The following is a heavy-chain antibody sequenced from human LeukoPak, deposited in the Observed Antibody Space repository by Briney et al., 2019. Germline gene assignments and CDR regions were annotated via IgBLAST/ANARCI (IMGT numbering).Heavy chain of an antibody. J-gene: IGHJ4*02. V-gene: IGHV1-8*02. CDR3: ARGRGGSSWCPNY. CDR1: GCTFTGYY. D-gene: IGHD6-13*01. Sequence: ASVKVSCKASGCTFTGYYMHWVRQAPGQGLEWMGWINPNSGNTGYAQKFQGRVTMTRNTSITTAYMELSSLRSEDTAVYYCARGRGGSSWCPNYWGQGTLVTVSS. CDR2: INPNSGNT.